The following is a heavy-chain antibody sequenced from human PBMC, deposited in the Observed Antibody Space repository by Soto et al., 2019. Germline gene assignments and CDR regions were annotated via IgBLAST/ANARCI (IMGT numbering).Heavy chain of an antibody. CDR1: GFTFSNYE. CDR3: ARVSQSFIEYFQH. J-gene: IGHJ1*01. CDR2: ISSSGSTI. D-gene: IGHD6-19*01. Sequence: LSLSCAASGFTFSNYEMNWFRQAPGKGLEWISYISSSGSTIHYADSVKGRFTISRDNAKNSLYLQMNSLRVEDTAVYYCARVSQSFIEYFQHWGQGTLVTVSS. V-gene: IGHV3-48*03.